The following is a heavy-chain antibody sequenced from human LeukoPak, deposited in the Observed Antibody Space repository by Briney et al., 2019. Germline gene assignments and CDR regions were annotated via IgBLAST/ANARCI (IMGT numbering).Heavy chain of an antibody. V-gene: IGHV1-46*01. CDR2: INPSGGST. Sequence: ASVKVSCMASGYTFTSYYMHWVRQAPGQGREWMGIINPSGGSTSYAQTFQGRVTMTRDTSTSTVYMELSNLRSEDTAVYYWASPGEKDYYFDYWGQGTLVTVSS. CDR3: ASPGEKDYYFDY. CDR1: GYTFTSYY. J-gene: IGHJ4*02. D-gene: IGHD3-16*01.